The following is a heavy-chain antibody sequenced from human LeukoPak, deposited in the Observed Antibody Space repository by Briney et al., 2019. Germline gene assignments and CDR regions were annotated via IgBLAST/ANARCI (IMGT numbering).Heavy chain of an antibody. J-gene: IGHJ4*02. V-gene: IGHV4-34*01. D-gene: IGHD3-10*01. CDR1: GGSFSGYY. Sequence: IPSETLSLTCAVYGGSFSGYYWSWIRQPPGKGLEWIGEINHSGSTNYNPSLKSRVTISVDTSKNQFSLKLSSVTAADTAVYYCARGGGFSVWFGEVSKYFDYWGQGTLVTGSS. CDR3: ARGGGFSVWFGEVSKYFDY. CDR2: INHSGST.